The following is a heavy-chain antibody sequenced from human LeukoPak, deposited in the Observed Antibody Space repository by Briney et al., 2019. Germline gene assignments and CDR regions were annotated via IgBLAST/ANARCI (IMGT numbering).Heavy chain of an antibody. CDR2: ISWNSGSV. D-gene: IGHD3-9*01. CDR1: GFTFDDYA. J-gene: IGHJ4*02. CDR3: AKDSDILTGYEFDY. V-gene: IGHV3-9*01. Sequence: GGSLRLSCAASGFTFDDYAMHWVRQAPGKGLEWVSGISWNSGSVGYADSVKGRFTISRDNAKNTLYLQMNSLRAEDTAVYYCAKDSDILTGYEFDYWGQGTLVTVSS.